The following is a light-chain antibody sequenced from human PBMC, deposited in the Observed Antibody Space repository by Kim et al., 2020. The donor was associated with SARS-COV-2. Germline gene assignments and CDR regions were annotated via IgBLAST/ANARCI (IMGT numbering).Light chain of an antibody. V-gene: IGKV3-15*01. CDR3: QQSNDWPLT. CDR1: QSVSSN. J-gene: IGKJ4*01. Sequence: VSPGERATLSCRASQSVSSNLAWYQQKPGQAPRLLIYGASSRATAIPARFSGSGSGTEFTLTISSLQSEDFAVYYCQQSNDWPLTFGGGTKVDIK. CDR2: GAS.